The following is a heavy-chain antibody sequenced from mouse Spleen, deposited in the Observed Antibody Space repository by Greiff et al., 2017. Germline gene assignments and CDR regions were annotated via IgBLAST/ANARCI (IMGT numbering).Heavy chain of an antibody. CDR2: IWRGGST. V-gene: IGHV2-5*01. CDR1: GFSLTSYG. Sequence: QVQLQQSGPGLVQPSQSLSITCTVSGFSLTSYGVHWVRQSPGKGLEWLGVIWRGGSTDYNAAFMSRLSITKDNSKSQVFFKMNSLQADDTAIYYCAKKHYYGSSYEAMDYWGQGTSVTVSS. CDR3: AKKHYYGSSYEAMDY. J-gene: IGHJ4*01. D-gene: IGHD1-1*01.